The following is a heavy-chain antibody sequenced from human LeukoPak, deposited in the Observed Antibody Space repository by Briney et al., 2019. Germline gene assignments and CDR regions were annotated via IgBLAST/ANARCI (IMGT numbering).Heavy chain of an antibody. V-gene: IGHV1-18*01. CDR2: ISAYNGNT. CDR1: GYTFTTYG. CDR3: ARDRIRYFDWLGMAGY. Sequence: ASVKVSCKASGYTFTTYGITWVRQAPGQGLEWMGWISAYNGNTKYAQKFQGRVTMTTDTSTSTAYVELRSLRSDDTAVYYRARDRIRYFDWLGMAGYWGQGTLVTVSS. D-gene: IGHD3-9*01. J-gene: IGHJ4*02.